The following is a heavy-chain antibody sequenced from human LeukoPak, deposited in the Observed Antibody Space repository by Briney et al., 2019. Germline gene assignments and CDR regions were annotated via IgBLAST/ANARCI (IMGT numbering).Heavy chain of an antibody. J-gene: IGHJ4*02. CDR1: GYTFTGYY. CDR3: ARGVSYYDFWSGYYTYYFDY. Sequence: ASVKVSCKASGYTFTGYYMHWVRQAPGQGLEWMGRINPNSGGTNYAQKFQGRVTMTRDTSISTAYMELSRLRPDDTAVYYCARGVSYYDFWSGYYTYYFDYWGQGTLVTVSS. D-gene: IGHD3-3*01. CDR2: INPNSGGT. V-gene: IGHV1-2*06.